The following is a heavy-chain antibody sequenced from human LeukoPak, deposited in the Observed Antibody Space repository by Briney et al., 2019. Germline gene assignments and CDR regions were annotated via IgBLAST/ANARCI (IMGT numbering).Heavy chain of an antibody. CDR2: IHHSGNT. D-gene: IGHD6-19*01. CDR3: ARGARVGYTSGWSIDY. CDR1: GGALSSYY. Sequence: SETLCLTCAVYGGALSSYYGSWIRQPPGKGLEWIGEIHHSGNTNYNPSLKSRVTISVDTSKNQSSLRLNSVTAADTAVYYCARGARVGYTSGWSIDYWGQGTLVTVSS. V-gene: IGHV4-34*01. J-gene: IGHJ4*02.